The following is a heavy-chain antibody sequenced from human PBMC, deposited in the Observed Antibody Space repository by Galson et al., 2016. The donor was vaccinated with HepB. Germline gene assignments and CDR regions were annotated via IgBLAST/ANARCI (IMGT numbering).Heavy chain of an antibody. CDR3: ARESSSWYQNWFDP. D-gene: IGHD6-13*01. CDR2: IYYSGTT. CDR1: GVSTKSYY. J-gene: IGHJ5*02. V-gene: IGHV4-59*12. Sequence: TLSLTCTVSGVSTKSYYWSRIRQPPGKGLEWIGYIYYSGTTNYNPSLRSRVTMSVDTSKNQFSLNLSSVTAADTAVYYCARESSSWYQNWFDPWGQGTLVTVSS.